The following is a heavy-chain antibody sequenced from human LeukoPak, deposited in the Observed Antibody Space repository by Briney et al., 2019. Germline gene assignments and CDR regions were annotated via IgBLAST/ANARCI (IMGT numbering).Heavy chain of an antibody. CDR3: AKHQSSPYSSGWYPFDY. CDR1: GFTFSSYA. V-gene: IGHV3-23*01. Sequence: PGGSLRLSCVASGFTFSSYAMTWVRQAPGRGLEWVSAISDSGGNTYYADSVKGRFTISRDNSKNTMHLQMNSLRAEDTAVYYCAKHQSSPYSSGWYPFDYWGQGALVTVSS. D-gene: IGHD6-19*01. J-gene: IGHJ4*02. CDR2: ISDSGGNT.